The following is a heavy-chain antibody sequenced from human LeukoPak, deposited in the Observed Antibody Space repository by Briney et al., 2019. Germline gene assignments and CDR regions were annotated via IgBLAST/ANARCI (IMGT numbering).Heavy chain of an antibody. D-gene: IGHD6-6*01. CDR1: GGSISSYY. Sequence: PSETLSLTCTVSGGSISSYYWSWIRQPAGKGLEWIGRIYTSGSTNYNPSLKSRVTMSVDTSKNQFSLQLNSVTPEDTAVNYCARAAASIEYSSSTYYYYYYMDVWGKGTTVTVPS. CDR2: IYTSGST. CDR3: ARAAASIEYSSSTYYYYYYMDV. V-gene: IGHV4-4*07. J-gene: IGHJ6*03.